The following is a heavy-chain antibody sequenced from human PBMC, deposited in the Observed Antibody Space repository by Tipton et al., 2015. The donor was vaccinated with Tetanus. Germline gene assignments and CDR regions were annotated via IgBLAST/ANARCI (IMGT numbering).Heavy chain of an antibody. Sequence: TLSLTCTVSGGPMSSSDYYWDWIRQPPGKGLEWIGSISSSGRTYYSPSLKSRVTMSVDTSKKHFSLRLGSAIAADTAIYYCARLREIVSRSGWALDYWGQGALVTVSS. D-gene: IGHD5/OR15-5a*01. V-gene: IGHV4-39*02. CDR2: ISSSGRT. CDR3: ARLREIVSRSGWALDY. CDR1: GGPMSSSDYY. J-gene: IGHJ4*02.